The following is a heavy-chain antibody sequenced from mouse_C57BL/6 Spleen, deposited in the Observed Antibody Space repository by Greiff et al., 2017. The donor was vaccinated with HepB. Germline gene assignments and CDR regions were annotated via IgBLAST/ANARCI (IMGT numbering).Heavy chain of an antibody. CDR1: GYAFSSYW. V-gene: IGHV1-80*01. D-gene: IGHD2-4*01. Sequence: VKLMESGAELVKPGASVKISCKASGYAFSSYWMNWVKQRPGKGLEWIGQIYPGDGDTNYNGKFKGKATLTADKSSSKACMQLSSLTSEDSAVYFCARDYDQAWFAYWRQGTLVTVSA. J-gene: IGHJ3*01. CDR3: ARDYDQAWFAY. CDR2: IYPGDGDT.